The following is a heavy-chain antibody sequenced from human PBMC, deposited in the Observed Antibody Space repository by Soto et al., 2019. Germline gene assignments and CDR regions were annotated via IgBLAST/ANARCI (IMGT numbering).Heavy chain of an antibody. CDR2: IYYSGST. V-gene: IGHV4-31*03. CDR3: ARVQYCSSTSCSAPFDY. D-gene: IGHD2-2*01. J-gene: IGHJ4*02. CDR1: GGSISSGGYY. Sequence: QVQLQESGPGLVKPSQTLSLTCTVSGGSISSGGYYWSWIRQHPGKGLEWIGYIYYSGSTYYNPSLKIRVTISVDTSKNQFSLKLSSVTAADTAVYYCARVQYCSSTSCSAPFDYWGQGTLVTVSS.